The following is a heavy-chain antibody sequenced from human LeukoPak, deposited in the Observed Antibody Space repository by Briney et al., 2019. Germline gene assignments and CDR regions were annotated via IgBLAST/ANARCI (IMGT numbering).Heavy chain of an antibody. CDR1: GFTFVDYA. D-gene: IGHD1-14*01. CDR2: ISWNSGSI. Sequence: PGRSLRPSCPASGFTFVDYAMHGVRQPPGKARKGSPGISWNSGSIGYADSVKGRFTISRDNAKNSLYLQMNSLRAEDTAVYYCAKINMAPGITGTTRDYWGQGTLVTVSS. J-gene: IGHJ4*02. V-gene: IGHV3-9*01. CDR3: AKINMAPGITGTTRDY.